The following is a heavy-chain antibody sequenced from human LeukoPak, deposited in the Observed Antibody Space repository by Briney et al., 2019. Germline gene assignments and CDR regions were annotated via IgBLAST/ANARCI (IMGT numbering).Heavy chain of an antibody. CDR2: ISSSSSYI. J-gene: IGHJ6*03. Sequence: GGSLRLSCAASGFTFSSYSMNWVRQAPGKGLEWVSSISSSSSYIYYADSVKGRFTISRDDAKNSLYLQMNSLRAEDTAVYYCAKEEYYYGSGSYSYYYYYMDVWGKGTTVTISS. V-gene: IGHV3-21*04. CDR1: GFTFSSYS. CDR3: AKEEYYYGSGSYSYYYYYMDV. D-gene: IGHD3-10*01.